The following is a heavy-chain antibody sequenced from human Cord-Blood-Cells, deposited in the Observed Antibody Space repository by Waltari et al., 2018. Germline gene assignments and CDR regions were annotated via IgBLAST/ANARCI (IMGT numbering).Heavy chain of an antibody. D-gene: IGHD1-7*01. V-gene: IGHV4-4*07. Sequence: QVQLQESGPGLVKPSETLSLTCTVSGGSISSYSWRWIRQPAGTGLEWIGRIYTSRSTNYNPSLKSRVTMSVDTSKNQFSLKLSSVTAADTAVYYCARELELPSYYYYYYMDVWGKGTTVTVSS. CDR3: ARELELPSYYYYYYMDV. CDR2: IYTSRST. J-gene: IGHJ6*03. CDR1: GGSISSYS.